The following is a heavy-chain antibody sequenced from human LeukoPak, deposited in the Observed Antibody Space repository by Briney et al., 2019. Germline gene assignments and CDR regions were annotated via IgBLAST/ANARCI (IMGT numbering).Heavy chain of an antibody. V-gene: IGHV1-46*01. D-gene: IGHD3-3*01. CDR1: GYTFTSYY. J-gene: IGHJ4*02. CDR2: INPSGGST. CDR3: ARDTGFYDFWSGLGYSYLV. Sequence: ASVKVSCKASGYTFTSYYMHWVRQAPGQGLEWMGIINPSGGSTSYAQKFQGRVTMSVDTSKNQFSLKLSSVTAADTAVYYCARDTGFYDFWSGLGYSYLVWGQGTLVTVSS.